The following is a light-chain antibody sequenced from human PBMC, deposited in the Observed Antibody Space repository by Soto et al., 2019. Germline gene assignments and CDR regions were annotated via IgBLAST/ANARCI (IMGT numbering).Light chain of an antibody. Sequence: DIQMTQSPSSLSASVGDRVTITCRASQSISSYLNWYQQKPGKAPKFLIYVASTLQSGVPSRFSGSGSGTYFTLTITSLQPEDFATYYCQQSYRSPYTFGHGTKLEIK. J-gene: IGKJ2*01. CDR2: VAS. CDR1: QSISSY. V-gene: IGKV1-39*01. CDR3: QQSYRSPYT.